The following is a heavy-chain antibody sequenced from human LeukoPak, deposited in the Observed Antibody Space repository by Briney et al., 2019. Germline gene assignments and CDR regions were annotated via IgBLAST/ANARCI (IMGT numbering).Heavy chain of an antibody. CDR3: ARVPVVTAPLGFDP. CDR1: GGSISSGGYY. J-gene: IGHJ5*02. D-gene: IGHD2-21*02. V-gene: IGHV4-61*08. Sequence: SETLFLTCTVSGGSISSGGYYWSWIRQPPGKGLEWIGYIYYSRSTNYNPSLKSRVTISVDTSKNQFSLKLSSVTAADTAVYYCARVPVVTAPLGFDPWGQGTLVTVSS. CDR2: IYYSRST.